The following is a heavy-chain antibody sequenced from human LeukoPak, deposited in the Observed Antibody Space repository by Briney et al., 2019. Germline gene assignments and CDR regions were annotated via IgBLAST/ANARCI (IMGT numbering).Heavy chain of an antibody. D-gene: IGHD3-9*01. CDR3: AKDDILTGYSLDY. CDR2: IRNDGSNK. CDR1: GFTFSGYG. J-gene: IGHJ4*02. V-gene: IGHV3-30*02. Sequence: PGGSLRLSCAASGFTFSGYGMHWVRQAPGKGLEWVAFIRNDGSNKYYAGSMKGRFTISRDNSKNTLYLQINSLRTEDTAIYYCAKDDILTGYSLDYWGQGTLVTSPQ.